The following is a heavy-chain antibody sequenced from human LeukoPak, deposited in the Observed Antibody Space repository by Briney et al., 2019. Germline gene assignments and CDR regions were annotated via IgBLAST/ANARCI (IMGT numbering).Heavy chain of an antibody. CDR1: GFTFSSYD. J-gene: IGHJ4*02. CDR3: AKIPATMVRRPIDY. V-gene: IGHV3-23*01. Sequence: GGSLRLSCAASGFTFSSYDMNWVRQAPGKGLEWVSGISGSGGSTYYADSVKGRFTISRDNSKNTLYLQMNSLRAEDTAVYYCAKIPATMVRRPIDYWGQGTLVTVSS. D-gene: IGHD3-10*01. CDR2: ISGSGGST.